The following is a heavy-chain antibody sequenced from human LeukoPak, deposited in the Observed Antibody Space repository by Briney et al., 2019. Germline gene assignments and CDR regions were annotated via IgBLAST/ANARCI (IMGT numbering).Heavy chain of an antibody. Sequence: SETLSLTCTVSGGSISSYYWSWIRQPPGKGLEWIGDIFYSGSTNYNPSLKSRVTVLVDTSKNQFSLKLSSVTAADTAVYYCARSYYYGSGSYYNAWFYWGQGTLVTVSS. CDR2: IFYSGST. CDR3: ARSYYYGSGSYYNAWFY. CDR1: GGSISSYY. J-gene: IGHJ4*02. V-gene: IGHV4-59*12. D-gene: IGHD3-10*01.